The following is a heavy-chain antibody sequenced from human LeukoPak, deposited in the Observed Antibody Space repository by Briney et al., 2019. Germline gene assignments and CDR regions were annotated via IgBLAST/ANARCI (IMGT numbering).Heavy chain of an antibody. V-gene: IGHV4-39*02. CDR2: IYYSGNT. CDR3: ARDRAAAATNAFDI. J-gene: IGHJ3*02. Sequence: SETLSLTCTVSGVSISSSNSYWGWIRQPPGKGLEWIGSIYYSGNTYYNASLKSQVSISIDTSKNQFSLRLTSVTAADTAVYYCARDRAAAATNAFDIWGQGTMVTVSS. D-gene: IGHD6-13*01. CDR1: GVSISSSNSY.